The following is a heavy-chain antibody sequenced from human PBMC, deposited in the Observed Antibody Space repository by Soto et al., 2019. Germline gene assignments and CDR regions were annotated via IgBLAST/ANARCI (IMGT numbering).Heavy chain of an antibody. CDR1: GGSISSGGYY. CDR2: IYYSGST. Sequence: QVQLQESGPGLVKPSQTLSLTCTVSGGSISSGGYYWSWIRQHPGKGLEWIGYIYYSGSTYYNPSLKTRVTISVDTSKNQFSLKLSSVTAADTAVYYCARGVTMVRGLLHTPYFDSWGQGTLVTVSS. D-gene: IGHD3-10*01. CDR3: ARGVTMVRGLLHTPYFDS. J-gene: IGHJ4*02. V-gene: IGHV4-31*03.